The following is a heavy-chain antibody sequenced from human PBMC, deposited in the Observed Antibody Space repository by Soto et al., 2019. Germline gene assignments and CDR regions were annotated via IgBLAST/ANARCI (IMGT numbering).Heavy chain of an antibody. CDR3: AGITGVTTHY. Sequence: QVQLVQVGAEVKKPGASVKVSCKASGYTFTSYAMHWVRQAPGQRLEWMGWINAGNGNTKYSQKFQGRVTITSDTSASTAYMELSSLRSEDTAVYYCAGITGVTTHYWGQGTLVTVSS. CDR2: INAGNGNT. J-gene: IGHJ4*02. D-gene: IGHD4-17*01. CDR1: GYTFTSYA. V-gene: IGHV1-3*01.